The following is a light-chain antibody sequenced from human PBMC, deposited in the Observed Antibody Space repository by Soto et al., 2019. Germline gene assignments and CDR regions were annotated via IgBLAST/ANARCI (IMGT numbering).Light chain of an antibody. Sequence: DIQMTQSPSSLSASIGDRANITFRASQSIDNYVNWYQQKPGKAPKVLIYAASSLQSGVPSRFSGTGSGTDFTLSISSLQTEEFATYYCQQSYSTPRNFVPGTKGDLK. CDR3: QQSYSTPRN. V-gene: IGKV1-39*01. CDR2: AAS. CDR1: QSIDNY. J-gene: IGKJ3*01.